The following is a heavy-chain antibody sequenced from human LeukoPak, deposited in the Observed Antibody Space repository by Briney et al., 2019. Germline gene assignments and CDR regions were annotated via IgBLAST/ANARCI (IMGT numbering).Heavy chain of an antibody. CDR2: INHSGST. CDR1: GFTFSNAW. Sequence: PGGSLRLSCAASGFTFSNAWMSWARQPPGKGLEWIGEINHSGSTNYNPSLKSRVTISVDTSKNQFSLKLSSVTAADTAVYYCARGGPRRGYYYARWGQETLVTVSS. J-gene: IGHJ4*02. D-gene: IGHD3-22*01. V-gene: IGHV4-34*01. CDR3: ARGGPRRGYYYAR.